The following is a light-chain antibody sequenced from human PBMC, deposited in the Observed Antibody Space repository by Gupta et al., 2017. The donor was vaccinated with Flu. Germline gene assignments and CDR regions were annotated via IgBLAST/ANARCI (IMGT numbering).Light chain of an antibody. Sequence: TCEGNKSGTKNVHWYQQRPGQAPIVVMYRDTNRPSRIPERFSGSNSENTATLTISGAQVGDEADYYCQVWDTYSVIVGGGTKLTVL. CDR3: QVWDTYSVI. J-gene: IGLJ2*01. V-gene: IGLV3-9*01. CDR2: RDT. CDR1: KSGTKN.